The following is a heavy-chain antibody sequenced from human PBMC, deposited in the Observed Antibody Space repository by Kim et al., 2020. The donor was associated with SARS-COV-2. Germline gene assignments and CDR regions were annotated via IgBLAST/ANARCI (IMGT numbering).Heavy chain of an antibody. CDR3: ASPKVYSGSYYG. J-gene: IGHJ4*02. V-gene: IGHV4-39*01. CDR2: IYYSGST. D-gene: IGHD1-26*01. Sequence: SETLSLTCTVSGGSISSSSYYWGWIRQPPGKGLEWIGSIYYSGSTYYNPSLKSRVTISVDTSKNQFSLKLSSVTAADTAVYYCASPKVYSGSYYGWGQGTLVTVSS. CDR1: GGSISSSSYY.